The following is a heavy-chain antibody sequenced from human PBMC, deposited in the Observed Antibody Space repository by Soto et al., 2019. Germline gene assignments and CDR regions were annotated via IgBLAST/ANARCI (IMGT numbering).Heavy chain of an antibody. D-gene: IGHD2-2*01. Sequence: SETLSLTCTVSGGSISSYYWSWIRQPPGKRLEWIGYIYYSGSTNYNPSLKSRVTISVDTSKNQFSLKLSSVTAADTAIYYCARHGPPDIVVIPAAEFDPWGQGTLVTVSS. V-gene: IGHV4-59*08. CDR1: GGSISSYY. J-gene: IGHJ5*02. CDR3: ARHGPPDIVVIPAAEFDP. CDR2: IYYSGST.